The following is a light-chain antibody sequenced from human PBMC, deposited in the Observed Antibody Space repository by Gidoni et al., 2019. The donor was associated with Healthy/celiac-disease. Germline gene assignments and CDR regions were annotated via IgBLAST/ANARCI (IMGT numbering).Light chain of an antibody. V-gene: IGKV1-9*01. CDR3: QQLNSYPPFT. CDR2: AAS. Sequence: IQLTQSPSFLSASVADRVTITCRASQGISSYLAWYQQKPGKAPKLLIYAASTVQSGVPSRCSGSGSGTEFTLTISSLQPEDFATYYCQQLNSYPPFTFGPGTKVDIK. J-gene: IGKJ3*01. CDR1: QGISSY.